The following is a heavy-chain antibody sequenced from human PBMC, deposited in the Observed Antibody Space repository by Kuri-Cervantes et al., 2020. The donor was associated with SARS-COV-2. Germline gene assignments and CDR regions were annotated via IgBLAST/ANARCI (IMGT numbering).Heavy chain of an antibody. Sequence: GGSLRLSCAASGFTFGSYAMTWVRQAPGKGLEWVSAISDLGGSTYYADSVKGRFTLSRDSSKNTLYLQMNSLRAEDTAVYYCARELGDEGYYDFWSGTKYYYYYMDVWGKGTTVTVSS. D-gene: IGHD3-3*01. J-gene: IGHJ6*03. CDR3: ARELGDEGYYDFWSGTKYYYYYMDV. CDR1: GFTFGSYA. V-gene: IGHV3-23*01. CDR2: ISDLGGST.